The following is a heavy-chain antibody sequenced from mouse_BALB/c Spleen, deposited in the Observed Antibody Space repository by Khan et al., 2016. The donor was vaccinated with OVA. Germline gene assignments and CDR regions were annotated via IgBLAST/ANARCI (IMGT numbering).Heavy chain of an antibody. V-gene: IGHV3-1*02. CDR3: TITARIKY. J-gene: IGHJ2*01. D-gene: IGHD1-2*01. CDR2: ITDNGGT. CDR1: GYSITSGYG. Sequence: EVKLLESGTVLAKPSPSLSLTCTATGYSITSGYGWNWIRQFPGNQLEWIANITDNGGTNYNQTLKSRTSITGVTSKNQSFLQLNSVTNEDTASYYCTITARIKYWGQGTPLTVSA.